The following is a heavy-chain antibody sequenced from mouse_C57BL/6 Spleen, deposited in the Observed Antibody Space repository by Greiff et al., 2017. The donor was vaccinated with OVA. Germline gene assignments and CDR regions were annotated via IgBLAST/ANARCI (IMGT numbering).Heavy chain of an antibody. Sequence: EVQLQQSGAELVKPGASVKLSCTASGFNIKDYYMHWVKQRTEQGLEWIGRLDPEDGDTKYAPKFQGKATITADTSSNTAYLQLSSLTSEDTAVYYCARSYGSSYVDYWGQGTTLTVSS. CDR1: GFNIKDYY. J-gene: IGHJ2*01. D-gene: IGHD1-1*01. CDR3: ARSYGSSYVDY. V-gene: IGHV14-2*01. CDR2: LDPEDGDT.